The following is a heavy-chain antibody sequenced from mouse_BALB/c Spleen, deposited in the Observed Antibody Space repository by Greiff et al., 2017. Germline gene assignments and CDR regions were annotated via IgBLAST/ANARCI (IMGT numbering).Heavy chain of an antibody. J-gene: IGHJ2*01. CDR2: LRLKSNNYAT. CDR1: GFTFSNYW. CDR3: TEGDYDGAFDY. V-gene: IGHV6-6*02. Sequence: EVQGVESGGGLVQPGGSMKLSCVASGFTFSNYWMNWVRQSPEKGLEWVAELRLKSNNYATHYAESVKGRFTISRDDSKSSVYLQMNNLRAEDTGIYYCTEGDYDGAFDYGGQGTTLTVSS. D-gene: IGHD2-4*01.